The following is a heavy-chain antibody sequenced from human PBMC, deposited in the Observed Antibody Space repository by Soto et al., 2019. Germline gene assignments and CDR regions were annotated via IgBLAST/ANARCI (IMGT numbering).Heavy chain of an antibody. CDR3: ARVGYFDSGGFPRPYDY. D-gene: IGHD3-9*01. CDR1: GYNFTKFA. V-gene: IGHV1-3*01. J-gene: IGHJ4*02. Sequence: ASVKVSCKASGYNFTKFAIYWVRQAPGQRLEWLGWIHGGNDKTGYSQKFKGRVVITKNTSASTAFMELSSLRSEDTAVYYCARVGYFDSGGFPRPYDYWGQGSLVT. CDR2: IHGGNDKT.